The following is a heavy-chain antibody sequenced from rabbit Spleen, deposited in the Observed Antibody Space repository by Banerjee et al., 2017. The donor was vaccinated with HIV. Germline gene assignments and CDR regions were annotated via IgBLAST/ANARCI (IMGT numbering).Heavy chain of an antibody. CDR3: ARDGYSRGWGIILYYFNL. D-gene: IGHD4-1*01. CDR1: GFSFSSSDY. J-gene: IGHJ4*01. CDR2: IGSGATGNT. Sequence: QSLEESGGDLVKPGASLTLTCTASGFSFSSSDYMCWVRQAPGKGLEWIGCIGSGATGNTYYASWAKGRFTISKTSSTTVTLQMTSLTAADTAAYFCARDGYSRGWGIILYYFNLWGPGTLVTVS. V-gene: IGHV1S40*01.